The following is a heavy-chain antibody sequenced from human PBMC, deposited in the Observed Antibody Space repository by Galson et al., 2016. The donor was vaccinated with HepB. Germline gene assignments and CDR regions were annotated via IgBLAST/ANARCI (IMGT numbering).Heavy chain of an antibody. CDR3: ASCATVPLFYSNGMDV. D-gene: IGHD4-17*01. J-gene: IGHJ6*02. CDR1: GGTFSSYG. V-gene: IGHV1-69*13. CDR2: IIPMLGTP. Sequence: SVKVSCKASGGTFSSYGISWVRQAPGQGLEWMGGIIPMLGTPDYAQRFRGRVTITADESTSTAYMERSSLGSEDTAVYYWASCATVPLFYSNGMDVWGQGTTVTVSS.